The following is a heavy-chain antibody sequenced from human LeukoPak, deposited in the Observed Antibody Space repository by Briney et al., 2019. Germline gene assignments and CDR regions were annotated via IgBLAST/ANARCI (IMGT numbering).Heavy chain of an antibody. J-gene: IGHJ4*02. CDR2: ISWNSGSI. V-gene: IGHV3-9*03. D-gene: IGHD5-12*01. Sequence: GGSLRLSCAASGFTFVDYAMHWVRQAPGKGLEWVSGISWNSGSIVYADSVKGRFTISRDNAKNSLHLQMNSLRAEDMALYYCAKGDSGYDENYFDYWGQGTLVTVSS. CDR3: AKGDSGYDENYFDY. CDR1: GFTFVDYA.